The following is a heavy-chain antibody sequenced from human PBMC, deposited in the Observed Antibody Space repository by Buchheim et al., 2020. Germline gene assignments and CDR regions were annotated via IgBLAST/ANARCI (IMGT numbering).Heavy chain of an antibody. V-gene: IGHV3-30*18. CDR2: ISYDGSNK. Sequence: QVQLVESGGGVVQPGRSLRLSCAASGFTFSSYDMHWVRQAPGKGLEWVAVISYDGSNKYYADSVTGRFTISRDNSTTPLYLQMNSLRAEDTAVYYCAKEGVVGYFYDSSVNPDYWGQGTL. CDR3: AKEGVVGYFYDSSVNPDY. CDR1: GFTFSSYD. J-gene: IGHJ4*02. D-gene: IGHD3-22*01.